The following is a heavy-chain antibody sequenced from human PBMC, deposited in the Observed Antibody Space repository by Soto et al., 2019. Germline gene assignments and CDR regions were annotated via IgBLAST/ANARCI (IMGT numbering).Heavy chain of an antibody. D-gene: IGHD6-13*01. J-gene: IGHJ5*02. CDR3: ARRGSSFEVPRRMDRTWFDP. CDR2: FYPRGST. CDR1: GHSISSSIYN. V-gene: IGHV4-39*01. Sequence: PSESMSLTCTVSGHSISSSIYNGGLIRQPPGQGLEWIGSFYPRGSTNYNPSLKSRVTISVDTSRNHFSLNLRSVTAADTAVYYCARRGSSFEVPRRMDRTWFDPWGQGALVTVSS.